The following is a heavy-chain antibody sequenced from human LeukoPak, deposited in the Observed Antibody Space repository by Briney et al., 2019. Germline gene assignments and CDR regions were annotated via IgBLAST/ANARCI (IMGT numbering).Heavy chain of an antibody. J-gene: IGHJ6*03. V-gene: IGHV5-51*01. D-gene: IGHD3-16*01. Sequence: GESLKISCKGSGYSFTNYWIGWVRQMPGKGLEWMGFIYAGDSDTTYSPSFQGQVTISADKSINTVYLQWSNLKASDTATYYCARRGGGRDYYYMDVWGKGTTVTVSS. CDR3: ARRGGGRDYYYMDV. CDR1: GYSFTNYW. CDR2: IYAGDSDT.